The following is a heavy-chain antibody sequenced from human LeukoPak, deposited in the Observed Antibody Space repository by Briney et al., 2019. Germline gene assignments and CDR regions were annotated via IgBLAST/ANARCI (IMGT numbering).Heavy chain of an antibody. J-gene: IGHJ6*02. D-gene: IGHD2-8*01. Sequence: SVKVSCKASGGTFSSYAISWVRQAPGQGLEWMGGIIPIFGTANYAQEFQGRVTITADESTSTAYMELSSLRSEDTAVYYCGLGYCTNGVCYSLYYYGMDVWGQGTTVTVSS. CDR3: GLGYCTNGVCYSLYYYGMDV. V-gene: IGHV1-69*13. CDR1: GGTFSSYA. CDR2: IIPIFGTA.